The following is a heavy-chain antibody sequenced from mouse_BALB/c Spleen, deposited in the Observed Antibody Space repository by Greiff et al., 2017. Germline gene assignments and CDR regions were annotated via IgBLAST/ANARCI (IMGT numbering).Heavy chain of an antibody. CDR2: IDPANGNT. CDR1: GFNIKDTY. Sequence: EVMLVESGAELVKPGASVKLSCTASGFNIKDTYMHWVKQRPEQGLEWIGRIDPANGNTKYDPKFQGKATITADTSSNTAYLQLSSLTSEDTAVYYCARGGNGDFDYWGQGTTLTVSS. V-gene: IGHV14-3*02. D-gene: IGHD1-1*02. CDR3: ARGGNGDFDY. J-gene: IGHJ2*01.